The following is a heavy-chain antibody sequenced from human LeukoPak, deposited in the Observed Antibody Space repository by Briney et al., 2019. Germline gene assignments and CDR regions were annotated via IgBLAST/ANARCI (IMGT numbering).Heavy chain of an antibody. D-gene: IGHD1-26*01. CDR1: SGSINNNTFY. Sequence: SETLSLTCTVSSGSINNNTFYWGWVRQPPGRGLEWLGSLYYSGSTCYNPSLKSRIAISVDTSKNHFSLKMRSVTAADTAVYYCARRSDSGSDDGEDYFDNWGQGTLVTVSS. J-gene: IGHJ4*02. CDR3: ARRSDSGSDDGEDYFDN. CDR2: LYYSGST. V-gene: IGHV4-39*02.